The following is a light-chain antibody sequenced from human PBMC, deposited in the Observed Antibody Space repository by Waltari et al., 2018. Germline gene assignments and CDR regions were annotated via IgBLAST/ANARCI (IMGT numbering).Light chain of an antibody. Sequence: IQLTQSPSSLSASVGDRVTITCRASQAISSYLAWYQQKPGKAPNLRIYGTSTLQTVVPSGFSGSGSGTDFTLTISSLQPEDFATYYCQQVNSYPATFGGGTKVEIK. CDR1: QAISSY. CDR2: GTS. J-gene: IGKJ4*01. V-gene: IGKV1-9*01. CDR3: QQVNSYPAT.